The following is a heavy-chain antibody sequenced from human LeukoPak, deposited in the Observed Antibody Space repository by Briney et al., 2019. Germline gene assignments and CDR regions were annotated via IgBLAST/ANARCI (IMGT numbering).Heavy chain of an antibody. CDR1: GGSFSNYY. CDR2: IYTSGST. CDR3: ARQPPQYYGMDV. D-gene: IGHD1-14*01. V-gene: IGHV4-4*07. Sequence: NPSETLSLTCTASGGSFSNYYWSWIRQPAGKGLEWIGRIYTSGSTNYNPSVKSRVTMSVDTSNNQFSLKLTSVTAADTAVYYCARQPPQYYGMDVWGQGTTVTVSS. J-gene: IGHJ6*02.